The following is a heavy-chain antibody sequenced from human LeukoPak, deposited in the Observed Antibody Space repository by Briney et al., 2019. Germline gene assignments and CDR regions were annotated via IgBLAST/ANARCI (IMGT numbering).Heavy chain of an antibody. CDR3: ARHRLFDTTGYYYDFDY. J-gene: IGHJ4*02. Sequence: SETLSLTCAVSGYPISNGYYWGWIRQPPGKGLEWIGSLYYSGNTYDNPSLKSRVTISLDTSKNQFSLRLSSVTASDTAVYYCARHRLFDTTGYYYDFDYWGQGTLVTVSS. V-gene: IGHV4-38-2*01. D-gene: IGHD3-22*01. CDR2: LYYSGNT. CDR1: GYPISNGYY.